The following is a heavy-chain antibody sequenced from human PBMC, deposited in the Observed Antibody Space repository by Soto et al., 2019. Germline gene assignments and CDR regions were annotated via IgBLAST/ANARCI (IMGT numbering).Heavy chain of an antibody. CDR1: GYSFTSYW. Sequence: GKSLKISCKGSGYSFTSYWIVWVRQMPGKGLEWMGTIYPGDSDTRYSPSFQGQVTISADKSISTAYLQWNSLKASDTAMYFCARNKGYCSSTSCYGMDVWGQGAAVTVSS. CDR2: IYPGDSDT. D-gene: IGHD2-2*01. CDR3: ARNKGYCSSTSCYGMDV. J-gene: IGHJ6*02. V-gene: IGHV5-51*03.